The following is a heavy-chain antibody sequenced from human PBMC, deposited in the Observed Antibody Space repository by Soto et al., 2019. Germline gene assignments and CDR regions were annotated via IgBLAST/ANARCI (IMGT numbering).Heavy chain of an antibody. D-gene: IGHD3-10*01. CDR1: GSTFSNYA. J-gene: IGHJ6*03. Sequence: EVQLLESGGGLVQPGGSLRLSCAASGSTFSNYAMIWVRQAPGKGLEWVSGISGSSGTTYYADSVKGRFTISRDNSKNTLFLQMNSLRAEDTAVYYCAKDSYGSGIHFYYYYYMDVWGKGTTVTVSS. CDR3: AKDSYGSGIHFYYYYYMDV. CDR2: ISGSSGTT. V-gene: IGHV3-23*01.